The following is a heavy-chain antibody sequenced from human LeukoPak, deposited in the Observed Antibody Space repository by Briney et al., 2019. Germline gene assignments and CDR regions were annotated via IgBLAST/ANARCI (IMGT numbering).Heavy chain of an antibody. CDR1: GGSISSDY. CDR3: ARRLSRFDY. Sequence: SETLSLTCTVSGGSISSDYWSWSRQPPGKGLEWMGYMYYSGSTNYNPSLRSRVSISVETSKNQFPLKLRSVTAADTAVYSCARRLSRFDYWGQGTLVTVSS. D-gene: IGHD2-21*02. CDR2: MYYSGST. V-gene: IGHV4-59*13. J-gene: IGHJ4*02.